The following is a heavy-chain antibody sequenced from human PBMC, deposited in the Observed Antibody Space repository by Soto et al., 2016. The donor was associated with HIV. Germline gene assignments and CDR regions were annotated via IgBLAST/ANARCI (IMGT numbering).Heavy chain of an antibody. Sequence: EVQLVESGGGLVQPGGSLRLPCAASGFTFSDHYMDWVRQAPGKGLEWVGRIRNKANSYTTEHAASVKGRFTISRDDSKNSLYLQMNSLKTEDTAMCARALTCGNYGSCAFDIWGQGTMVTVSS. CDR3: ALTCGNYGSCAFDI. CDR2: IRNKANSYTT. D-gene: IGHD1-7*01. V-gene: IGHV3-72*01. CDR1: GFTFSDHY. J-gene: IGHJ3*02.